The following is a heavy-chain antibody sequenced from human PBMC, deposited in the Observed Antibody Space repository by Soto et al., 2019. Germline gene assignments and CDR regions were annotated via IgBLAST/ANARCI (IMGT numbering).Heavy chain of an antibody. CDR1: GGSISSGGYY. CDR2: IYYSGST. Sequence: SETLSLTCTVSGGSISSGGYYWSWIRQHPGKGLEWIGYIYYSGSTYYNPSLKSRVTISVDTSKNQFSLKLSSVTAADTAVYYCARHPRRSGSYYNVLDPWGQGTLVTVSS. V-gene: IGHV4-31*03. J-gene: IGHJ5*02. D-gene: IGHD3-10*01. CDR3: ARHPRRSGSYYNVLDP.